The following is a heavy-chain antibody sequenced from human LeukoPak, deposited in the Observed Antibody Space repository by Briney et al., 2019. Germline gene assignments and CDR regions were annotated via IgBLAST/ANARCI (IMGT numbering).Heavy chain of an antibody. CDR1: GYTFTSYY. CDR2: ISAYNGNT. J-gene: IGHJ3*01. CDR3: ARDTRYDSSGYHRL. D-gene: IGHD3-22*01. Sequence: ASVKVSCKASGYTFTSYYMHWVRQAPGQGLEWMGWISAYNGNTNYAQKLQGRVTMTTDTSTSTAYMELRSLRSDDTAVYYCARDTRYDSSGYHRLWSQGTMVTVSS. V-gene: IGHV1-18*04.